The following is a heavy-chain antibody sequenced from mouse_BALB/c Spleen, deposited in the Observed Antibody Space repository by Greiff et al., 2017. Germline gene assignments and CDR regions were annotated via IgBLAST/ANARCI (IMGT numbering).Heavy chain of an antibody. D-gene: IGHD2-4*01. CDR3: ARGGYDYDWYFDV. J-gene: IGHJ1*01. CDR2: ILPGSGST. V-gene: IGHV1-9*01. CDR1: GYTFSSYW. Sequence: VQLQQSGAELMKPGASVKISCKATGYTFSSYWIEWVKQRPGHGLEWIGEILPGSGSTNYNEKFKGKATFTADTSSNTAYMQLSSLTSEDSAVYYCARGGYDYDWYFDVWGAGTTVTVSS.